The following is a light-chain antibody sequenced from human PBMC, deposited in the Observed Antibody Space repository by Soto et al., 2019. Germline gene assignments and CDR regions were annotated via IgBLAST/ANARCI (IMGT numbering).Light chain of an antibody. J-gene: IGKJ1*01. CDR2: GAS. CDR3: QQYNKWPRT. V-gene: IGKV3-15*01. CDR1: QSLSSD. Sequence: IVIKQSPATLSVSPGERATLPCRASQSLSSDLAWYQQKVGQAPRLLIYGASTRATGIPARYSGSGSGTEFNFTISSLQSEDFAVYYCQQYNKWPRTFGQGTKV.